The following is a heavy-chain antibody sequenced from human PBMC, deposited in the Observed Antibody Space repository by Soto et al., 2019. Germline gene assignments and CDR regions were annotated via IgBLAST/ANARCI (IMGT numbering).Heavy chain of an antibody. V-gene: IGHV4-30-4*01. D-gene: IGHD2-15*01. CDR3: ARGRYCLTGRCFPNWFDS. CDR2: IYKSATT. CDR1: CDSISSVDYF. J-gene: IGHJ5*01. Sequence: SETLFLTCSVSCDSISSVDYFWAWIRQPPGQALEYIGYIYKSATTYYNPSFESRVAISLDTSKSQFSLNVTSVTAADTAVYFCARGRYCLTGRCFPNWFDSWGQGTLVTVSS.